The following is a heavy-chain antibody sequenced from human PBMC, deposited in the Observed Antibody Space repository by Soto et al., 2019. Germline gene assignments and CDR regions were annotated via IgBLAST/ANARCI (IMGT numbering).Heavy chain of an antibody. D-gene: IGHD6-19*01. CDR2: IYSGGTT. CDR1: GFTVSSND. CDR3: TRDSEAGTKGRWFDP. Sequence: QLVESGGGLIQPGGSLRLSCAASGFTVSSNDMSWVRQAPGKGLEWVSVIYSGGTTYYADSVKGRFTISRDNPKSTLYLQMNSLRAEDTAMYYCTRDSEAGTKGRWFDPWGQGTLVIVSS. V-gene: IGHV3-53*01. J-gene: IGHJ5*02.